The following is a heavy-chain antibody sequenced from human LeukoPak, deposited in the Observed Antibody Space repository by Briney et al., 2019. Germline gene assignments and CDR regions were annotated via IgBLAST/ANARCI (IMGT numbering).Heavy chain of an antibody. D-gene: IGHD3-3*01. CDR2: INPHTGAA. CDR3: ARGKSGYSP. CDR1: GYPFIENY. J-gene: IGHJ4*02. V-gene: IGHV1-2*02. Sequence: GASVKVSRKVSGYPFIENYIHWVRQAPGQGLEWMGLINPHTGAANYSQKFQGRVTMTRDTSISTSYMHLTRLKFDDTAVYYCARGKSGYSPWGQGTPVTVSS.